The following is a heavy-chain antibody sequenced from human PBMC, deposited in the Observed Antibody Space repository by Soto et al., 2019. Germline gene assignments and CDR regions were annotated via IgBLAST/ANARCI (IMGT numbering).Heavy chain of an antibody. CDR1: GYTLTELS. Sequence: GASVKVSCKVSGYTLTELSMHWVRQAPGKGLEWMGGFDPHDGDTIYAQKFQGRVTMTADTSTSTAYMKLRSLRSDDTAVYYCARINWNYLDQYYYYYLDVWGKGTTVTASS. D-gene: IGHD1-7*01. CDR2: FDPHDGDT. J-gene: IGHJ6*03. CDR3: ARINWNYLDQYYYYYLDV. V-gene: IGHV1-24*01.